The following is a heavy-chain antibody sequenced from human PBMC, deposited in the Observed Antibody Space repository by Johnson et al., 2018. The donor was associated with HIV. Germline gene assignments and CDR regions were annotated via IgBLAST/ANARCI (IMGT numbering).Heavy chain of an antibody. Sequence: QVLLVESGGGVVQPGRSLRLSCAASGFTFSSYAMHWVRQAPGKGLEWVAVISYDGRNKYYADSVKGRFTISRDNAKNSLYLQMNSLRAEDTALYYCARALYFYDSTSPLESEAFDIGGQGTMVTVSS. CDR3: ARALYFYDSTSPLESEAFDI. CDR1: GFTFSSYA. D-gene: IGHD3-22*01. CDR2: ISYDGRNK. V-gene: IGHV3-30*04. J-gene: IGHJ3*02.